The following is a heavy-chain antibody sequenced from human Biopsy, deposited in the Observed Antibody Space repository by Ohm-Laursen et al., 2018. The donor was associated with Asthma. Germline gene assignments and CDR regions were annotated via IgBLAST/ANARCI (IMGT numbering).Heavy chain of an antibody. Sequence: GSLRLSCTAAGFNFTTYAIAWIRQAPGRGLEWISAISGSGRSAYYADSVKGRFTISRDNAKNSLYLQMNSLRAEDTAVYYCARTFHFWSPYHAEHYQLWGQGTLVTVSS. D-gene: IGHD3-3*02. J-gene: IGHJ1*01. CDR2: ISGSGRSA. CDR3: ARTFHFWSPYHAEHYQL. CDR1: GFNFTTYA. V-gene: IGHV3-23*01.